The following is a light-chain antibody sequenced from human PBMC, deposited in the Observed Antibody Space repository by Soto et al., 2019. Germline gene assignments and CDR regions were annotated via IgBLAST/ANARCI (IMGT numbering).Light chain of an antibody. V-gene: IGLV2-14*01. J-gene: IGLJ2*01. CDR1: SNDIGGYNY. Sequence: QSALTQPASVSGSPGQSLTISCSGTSNDIGGYNYVSWYQHHPGKAPKLMIFEVTNRPSGVSNRFSVSKSGNTASLTISGLQTEDEADYYCSSYTSSTTVVFGGRTKVTVL. CDR3: SSYTSSTTVV. CDR2: EVT.